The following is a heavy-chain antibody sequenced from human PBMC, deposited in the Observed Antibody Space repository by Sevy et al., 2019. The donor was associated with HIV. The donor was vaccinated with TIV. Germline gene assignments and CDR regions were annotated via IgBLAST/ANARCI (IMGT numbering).Heavy chain of an antibody. CDR1: GYTLTQLS. J-gene: IGHJ4*02. V-gene: IGHV1-24*01. CDR2: FDPEDGET. CDR3: AITKNYYDSSGYPFDY. Sequence: ASVKVSCKVSGYTLTQLSMHWVRQAPGKGLEWMGSFDPEDGETIYAQKFQGRVTMTEDTSTDTAYMELSSLKSEDTAAFYFAITKNYYDSSGYPFDYWGQGTLVTVSS. D-gene: IGHD3-22*01.